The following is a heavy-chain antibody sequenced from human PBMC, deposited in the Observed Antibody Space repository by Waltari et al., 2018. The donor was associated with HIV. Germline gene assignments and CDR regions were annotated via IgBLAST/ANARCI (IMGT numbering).Heavy chain of an antibody. Sequence: QLLESGGGLVQPGGSLRRSCAASGFTFSSYAMSWVRQAPGKGLEWVSGISGSGRSTYYADSVKGRFTISRDNSKNTVYLQMNSLRAEDTAVYYCAKSGGDILTGHSYYYYGMDVWGLGTTVTVSS. J-gene: IGHJ6*02. D-gene: IGHD3-9*01. V-gene: IGHV3-23*01. CDR1: GFTFSSYA. CDR3: AKSGGDILTGHSYYYYGMDV. CDR2: ISGSGRST.